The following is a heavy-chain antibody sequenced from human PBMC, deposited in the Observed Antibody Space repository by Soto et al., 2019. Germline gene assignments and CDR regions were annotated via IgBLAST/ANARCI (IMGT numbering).Heavy chain of an antibody. CDR1: RYTFTSYG. J-gene: IGHJ3*02. D-gene: IGHD6-19*01. V-gene: IGHV1-18*01. CDR2: ISAYNGNT. Sequence: GSSVKFSCKASRYTFTSYGISWVRQAPGQVLECMVWISAYNGNTNYXXKLQGRVXXTTDTSTSTAXMELRXLRSDDTAVXYCVSDIAAVVRGAFDIWCQGTMVTGS. CDR3: VSDIAAVVRGAFDI.